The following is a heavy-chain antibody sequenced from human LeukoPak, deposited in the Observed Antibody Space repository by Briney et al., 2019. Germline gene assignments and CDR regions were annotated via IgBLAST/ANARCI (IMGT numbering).Heavy chain of an antibody. J-gene: IGHJ4*02. CDR3: AKDLYSSGFDY. Sequence: GRSLRLSCAASGFTFSSYGMHWVRQAPGKGLEWVAVISYYGSNKYYADSVKGRFTISRDNSKNTLYLQMNSLRAEDTAVYYCAKDLYSSGFDYWGQGTLVTVSS. CDR1: GFTFSSYG. CDR2: ISYYGSNK. V-gene: IGHV3-30*18. D-gene: IGHD6-19*01.